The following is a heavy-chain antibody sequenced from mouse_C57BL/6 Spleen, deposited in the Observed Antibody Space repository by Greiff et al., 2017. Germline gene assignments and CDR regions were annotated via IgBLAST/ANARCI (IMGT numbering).Heavy chain of an antibody. D-gene: IGHD3-2*02. CDR1: GYSITSGYY. CDR2: ISYDGSN. J-gene: IGHJ2*01. CDR3: ARGRSSCYNFDY. Sequence: EVKLMESGPGLVKPSQSLSLTCSVTGYSITSGYYWNWIRQFPGNKLEWRGYISYDGSNNYNPSLKNRISITRDTSKNQFFLKLNSVTTEDTATYYCARGRSSCYNFDYWGQGTTLTVSS. V-gene: IGHV3-6*01.